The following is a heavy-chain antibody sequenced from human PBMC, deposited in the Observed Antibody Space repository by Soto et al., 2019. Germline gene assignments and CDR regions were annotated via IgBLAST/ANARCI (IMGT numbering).Heavy chain of an antibody. D-gene: IGHD6-19*01. J-gene: IGHJ5*02. CDR3: ARDLAVAPQPPGWFDP. CDR2: INPSGGST. V-gene: IGHV1-46*01. Sequence: ASVKVSCKASGYTFTSYYMHWVRQAPGQGLEWMGIINPSGGSTSYAQKFQGRVTMTRDTSTSTVYMELSSLRSEDTAVYYCARDLAVAPQPPGWFDPWGQGTLVTVSS. CDR1: GYTFTSYY.